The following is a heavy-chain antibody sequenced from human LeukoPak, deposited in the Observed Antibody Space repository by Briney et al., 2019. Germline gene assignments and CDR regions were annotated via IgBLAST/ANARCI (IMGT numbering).Heavy chain of an antibody. CDR2: IYYSGST. CDR3: AHYDSSWASY. Sequence: ASETLSLTCTVSGGSISSSSYYWGWIRQPPGKGLEWIGYIYYSGSTNYNPSLKSRVTISVDTSKNQFSLKLSSVTAADTAVYYCAHYDSSWASYWGQGTLVTVSS. D-gene: IGHD3-22*01. J-gene: IGHJ4*02. CDR1: GGSISSSSYY. V-gene: IGHV4-61*05.